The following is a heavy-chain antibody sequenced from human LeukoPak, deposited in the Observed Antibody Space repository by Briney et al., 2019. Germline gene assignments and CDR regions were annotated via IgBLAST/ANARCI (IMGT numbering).Heavy chain of an antibody. Sequence: PSETLSLTCTVSGGSISSYYWSWIRQPPGKGLEWIGYIYTSGSTNYNPSPKSRVTISVDTSKNQFSLKLSSVTAADTAVYYCARRGPRGYSYGRVPHAFGIWGQGTMVTVSS. V-gene: IGHV4-4*09. CDR3: ARRGPRGYSYGRVPHAFGI. J-gene: IGHJ3*02. D-gene: IGHD5-18*01. CDR1: GGSISSYY. CDR2: IYTSGST.